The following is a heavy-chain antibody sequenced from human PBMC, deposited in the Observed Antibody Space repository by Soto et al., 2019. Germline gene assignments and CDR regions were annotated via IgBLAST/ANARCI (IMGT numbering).Heavy chain of an antibody. CDR3: ARESGGATATLDYYYFYMDV. D-gene: IGHD5-12*01. J-gene: IGHJ6*03. CDR2: INPNSGAT. Sequence: QVQLVQSGAEVEKPGASVTVSCKASGYSFSQYYLHWVRQAPGQGPEWTGWINPNSGATKYAQKFQGRVTMTRDTSVRTAFMELKWLQSDDTAVYYCARESGGATATLDYYYFYMDVWGRGTTVTVSS. V-gene: IGHV1-2*02. CDR1: GYSFSQYY.